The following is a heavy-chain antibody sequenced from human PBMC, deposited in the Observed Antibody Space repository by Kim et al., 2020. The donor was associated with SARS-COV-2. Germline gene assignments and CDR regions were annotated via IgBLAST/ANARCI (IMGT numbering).Heavy chain of an antibody. V-gene: IGHV1-2*02. Sequence: ASVKVSCKASGYTFTGYYMHWVRQAPGQGLEWMGWINGNSGGTNYAQKFQGRVTMTRDTSISTAYMELNSLRSDDTAGYYCARGVAGTISGYWGQGSLVT. J-gene: IGHJ4*02. CDR2: INGNSGGT. D-gene: IGHD6-19*01. CDR1: GYTFTGYY. CDR3: ARGVAGTISGY.